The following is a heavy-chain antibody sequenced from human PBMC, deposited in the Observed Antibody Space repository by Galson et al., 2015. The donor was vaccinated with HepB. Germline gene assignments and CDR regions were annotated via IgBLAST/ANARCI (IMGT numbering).Heavy chain of an antibody. CDR2: INSDGIIA. V-gene: IGHV3-74*01. CDR3: ARVQWPGSDGAFDI. J-gene: IGHJ3*02. CDR1: GFTFSSYW. Sequence: SLRLSCAASGFTFSSYWMHWVRQAPGKGLVWVSLINSDGIIATYADSVKGRFTISRDNVKNTLYLQMNSLRAEDTAIYYCARVQWPGSDGAFDIWGQGTMVTVSS. D-gene: IGHD1-26*01.